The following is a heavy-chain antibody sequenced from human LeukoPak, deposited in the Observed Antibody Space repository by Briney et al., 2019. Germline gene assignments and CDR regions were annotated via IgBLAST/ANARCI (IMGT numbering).Heavy chain of an antibody. V-gene: IGHV3-48*03. J-gene: IGHJ6*04. CDR2: ISSSGSTI. CDR3: AELGITMIGGV. D-gene: IGHD3-10*02. Sequence: GGSLRLSCAAAGFTFSSYEMNWVRQAPGKGLEWVSYISSSGSTIYYADSVKGRFTISRDNAKNSLYLQMNSLRAEDAAVYYCAELGITMIGGVWGKGTTVTISS. CDR1: GFTFSSYE.